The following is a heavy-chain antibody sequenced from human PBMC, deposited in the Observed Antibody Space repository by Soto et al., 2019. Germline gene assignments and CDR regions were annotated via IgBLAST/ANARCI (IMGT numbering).Heavy chain of an antibody. V-gene: IGHV4-34*01. CDR3: ARASRSSGYYSVWRRNCFDP. J-gene: IGHJ5*02. D-gene: IGHD3-22*01. CDR1: GGSFSGYY. CDR2: INQSGST. Sequence: SETLSLTCAVYGGSFSGYYWSWIRQPPGKGLEWIGEINQSGSTNYNPSLKSRVTISVDTSKNQFSLKLSSVTAADTAVYYCARASRSSGYYSVWRRNCFDPWGQGTLVTVSS.